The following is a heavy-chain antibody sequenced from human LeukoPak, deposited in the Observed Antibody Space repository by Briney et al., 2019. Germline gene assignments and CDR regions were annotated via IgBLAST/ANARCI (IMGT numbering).Heavy chain of an antibody. D-gene: IGHD1-26*01. CDR3: ARDGVGATIGGAYNWFDP. CDR1: GFTFSSYD. V-gene: IGHV3-13*01. CDR2: IGTAGDT. J-gene: IGHJ5*02. Sequence: GGSLRLSCAASGFTFSSYDMHWVRQATGKGLEWVSAIGTAGDTYYPGSVKGRFTISRENAKNSLYLQMNSLRAEDTAVYYCARDGVGATIGGAYNWFDPWGQGTLVTVSS.